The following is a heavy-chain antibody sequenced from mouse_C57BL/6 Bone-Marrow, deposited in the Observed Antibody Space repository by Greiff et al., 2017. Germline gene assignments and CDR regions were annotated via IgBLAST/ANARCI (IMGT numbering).Heavy chain of an antibody. Sequence: DVKLVESGGDLVKPGGSLKLSCAASGFTFSSYGMSWVRQTPDKRLEWVATLSSGGSYTSYPDSVKGRFTISRDNAKNTLYLQMSSLKSEDTAMYYCARRGYGSNFDYWGQGTTLTVSS. D-gene: IGHD1-1*01. J-gene: IGHJ2*01. CDR3: ARRGYGSNFDY. V-gene: IGHV5-6*02. CDR2: LSSGGSYT. CDR1: GFTFSSYG.